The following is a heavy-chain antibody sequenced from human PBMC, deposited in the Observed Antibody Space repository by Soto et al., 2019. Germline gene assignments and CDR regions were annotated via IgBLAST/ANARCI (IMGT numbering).Heavy chain of an antibody. D-gene: IGHD5-12*01. CDR3: ARLGRDGYNYFVTHFDY. Sequence: ASVKVSCKASGYTFTSYAMHWVRQAPGQRLEWMGWINAGNGNTKYSQKFQGRVTITRDTSASTAYMELSSLRSEDTAVYYCARLGRDGYNYFVTHFDYWGQGTLVTVSS. V-gene: IGHV1-3*01. CDR2: INAGNGNT. J-gene: IGHJ4*02. CDR1: GYTFTSYA.